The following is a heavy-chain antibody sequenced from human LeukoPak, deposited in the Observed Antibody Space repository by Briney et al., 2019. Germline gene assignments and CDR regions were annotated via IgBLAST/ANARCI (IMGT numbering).Heavy chain of an antibody. V-gene: IGHV1-69*05. CDR3: ARSYYGDYYMDV. Sequence: SVKVSCKASGGTFSSYAISWVRQAPGQGLEWMGRIIPIFGTANYAQKFQGRVTITTDESTSTAYMELSSLKSEDTAVYYCARSYYGDYYMDVWGKGTTVTVSS. CDR2: IIPIFGTA. CDR1: GGTFSSYA. J-gene: IGHJ6*03. D-gene: IGHD4-17*01.